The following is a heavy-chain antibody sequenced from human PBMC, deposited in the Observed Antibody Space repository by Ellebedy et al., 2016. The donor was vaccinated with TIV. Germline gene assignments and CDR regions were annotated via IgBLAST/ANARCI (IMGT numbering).Heavy chain of an antibody. J-gene: IGHJ3*02. Sequence: LRLSCTVSGGSISSGGYYWSWIRQHPGKGLEWIGYIYYSGSTYYNPSLKSRVTISVDTSKNQFSLKLSSVTAADTAVYYCARDPVGSSGYYPAGAFDIWGQGTMVTVSS. D-gene: IGHD3-22*01. CDR3: ARDPVGSSGYYPAGAFDI. V-gene: IGHV4-31*03. CDR1: GGSISSGGYY. CDR2: IYYSGST.